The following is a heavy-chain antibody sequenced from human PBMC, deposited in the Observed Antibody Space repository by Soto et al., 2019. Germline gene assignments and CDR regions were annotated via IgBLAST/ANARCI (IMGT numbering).Heavy chain of an antibody. CDR1: GLDFGSYG. Sequence: EVQLVESGGGLVKPGGSWSLSVQASGLDFGSYGMTWVPQAPGKGLEWVSSINEDSSYIYYAHSLRGRFTISRDNAKESLYLQMNSLRAEDTAVYYCVRDFGWYFRSGYMDVWGDGATVTVSS. D-gene: IGHD3-3*01. CDR3: VRDFGWYFRSGYMDV. V-gene: IGHV3-21*02. CDR2: INEDSSYI. J-gene: IGHJ6*03.